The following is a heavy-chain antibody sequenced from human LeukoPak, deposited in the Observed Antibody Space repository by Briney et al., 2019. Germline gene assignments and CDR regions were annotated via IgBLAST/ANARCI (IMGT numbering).Heavy chain of an antibody. CDR1: GGSICSGSYS. V-gene: IGHV4-30-2*01. Sequence: SETLSLTCAVSGGSICSGSYSWSWIRQPPGKGLEWIGYIYPRGSTYYNPSLKSRVILSLDKSANQFSLNLSSVTAADTAVYYCARFSPRAMGNYLDFWGQGTLVTVSS. J-gene: IGHJ4*02. D-gene: IGHD7-27*01. CDR2: IYPRGST. CDR3: ARFSPRAMGNYLDF.